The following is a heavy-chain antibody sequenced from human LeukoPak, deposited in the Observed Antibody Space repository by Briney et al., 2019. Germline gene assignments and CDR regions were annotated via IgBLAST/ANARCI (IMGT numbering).Heavy chain of an antibody. D-gene: IGHD2-21*01. J-gene: IGHJ4*02. CDR1: GYGFSDYY. V-gene: IGHV1-2*02. CDR3: ARGGGIQSCGGKTCFRGFVY. Sequence: AASVKVSCKASGYGFSDYYMHWVRQAPGQGLEYMGWINPNSGDNSCAQKFQGRVSMTRDTSITTLYMEQTSLRSDDTAVYFCARGGGIQSCGGKTCFRGFVYWGQGTLVTVSS. CDR2: INPNSGDN.